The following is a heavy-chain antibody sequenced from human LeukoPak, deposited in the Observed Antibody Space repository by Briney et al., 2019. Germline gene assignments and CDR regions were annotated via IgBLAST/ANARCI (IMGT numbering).Heavy chain of an antibody. D-gene: IGHD4-17*01. CDR3: ARDPSYGGYADY. J-gene: IGHJ4*02. Sequence: GGSLRLSCAASGFTFSSYEMNWVRQAPGKGLEWVSYISSSGSTIYYADSVKGRFTISRDNAKNSLYLQMNSLRAEDTAVYYCARDPSYGGYADYWGQGTLVTVSS. CDR2: ISSSGSTI. V-gene: IGHV3-48*03. CDR1: GFTFSSYE.